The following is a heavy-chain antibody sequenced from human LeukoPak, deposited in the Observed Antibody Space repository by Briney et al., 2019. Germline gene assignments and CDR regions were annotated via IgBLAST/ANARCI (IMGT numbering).Heavy chain of an antibody. CDR3: ARDGVAVAGLFDY. CDR2: INQDGSAK. D-gene: IGHD6-19*01. CDR1: GLTLSSYW. J-gene: IGHJ4*02. V-gene: IGHV3-7*01. Sequence: GWSLRLSCAASGLTLSSYWMTWVRQAPGKGLEWVANINQDGSAKYYEDSVKGRFTISRDNARNSLYLQVNSLRAEDTAVYYCARDGVAVAGLFDYWGQGTLVTVSS.